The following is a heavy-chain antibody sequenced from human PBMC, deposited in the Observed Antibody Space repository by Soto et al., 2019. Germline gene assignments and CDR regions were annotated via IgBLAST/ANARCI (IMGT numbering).Heavy chain of an antibody. CDR2: ISGSGGVT. V-gene: IGHV3-23*01. D-gene: IGHD4-17*01. CDR3: ANNIPVTTPHYGMDV. CDR1: GLTFSSHA. J-gene: IGHJ6*02. Sequence: EVQLLESGGGLVQPGGSLRLSCAASGLTFSSHAMSWVRQAPGKGLQWVSAISGSGGVTYYADSVKGRFTISRDNTKHTLYLQMNSLRAEDTAVYYCANNIPVTTPHYGMDVWGQGTTVTVSS.